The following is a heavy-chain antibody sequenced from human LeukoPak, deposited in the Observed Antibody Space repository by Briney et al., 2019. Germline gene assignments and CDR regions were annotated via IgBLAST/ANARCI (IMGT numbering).Heavy chain of an antibody. CDR3: ARRAKISGWYQENWFDP. J-gene: IGHJ5*02. Sequence: GASVTVSCKASGYTFTSYDINWVRQATGQGLEWMGWMNPNSGNTGYAQKFQGRVTMTRNTSISTAYKELSSLRSEDTAVYYCARRAKISGWYQENWFDPWGQGTLVTVSS. D-gene: IGHD6-19*01. CDR1: GYTFTSYD. CDR2: MNPNSGNT. V-gene: IGHV1-8*02.